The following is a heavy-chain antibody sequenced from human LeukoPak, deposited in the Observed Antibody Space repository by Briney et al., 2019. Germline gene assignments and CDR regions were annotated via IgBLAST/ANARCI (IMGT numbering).Heavy chain of an antibody. J-gene: IGHJ3*02. CDR1: GYSFTNNW. Sequence: GESLKISCKGSGYSFTNNWIGWVRQMPGKGLEWMGIVYPGDSDTEYSPSFQGQVTLSADKAISTAYLQWSSLKASDTAMYYCARQSTRYIRDAFDIWGQGTMVTVSS. CDR3: ARQSTRYIRDAFDI. V-gene: IGHV5-51*01. D-gene: IGHD3-9*01. CDR2: VYPGDSDT.